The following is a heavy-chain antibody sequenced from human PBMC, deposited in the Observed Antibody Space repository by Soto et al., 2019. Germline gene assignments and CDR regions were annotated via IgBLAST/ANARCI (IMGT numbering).Heavy chain of an antibody. CDR2: ISSSGSTI. Sequence: GGSLRLSCAASGFTFSDYYMSWIRQAPGKGLEWVSYISSSGSTIYYADSVKGRFTISRDNAKNSLYLQMNSLRAEDTAVYYCARDESTMVRGFIMDYYYYSMDVWGKGTTVTVSS. V-gene: IGHV3-11*01. J-gene: IGHJ6*03. CDR1: GFTFSDYY. D-gene: IGHD3-10*01. CDR3: ARDESTMVRGFIMDYYYYSMDV.